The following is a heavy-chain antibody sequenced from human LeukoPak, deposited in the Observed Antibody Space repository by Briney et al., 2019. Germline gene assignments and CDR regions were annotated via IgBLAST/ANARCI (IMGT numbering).Heavy chain of an antibody. Sequence: GGSLRLSCAASGFTFSSYSMNWVRQAPGKGLEWVAFIRYDGSNKYYADSVKGRFTISRDNSKNTLYLQMNSLRAEDTAVYYCAKGYSRLGVVSYWGQGTLVTVSS. V-gene: IGHV3-30*02. CDR1: GFTFSSYS. CDR3: AKGYSRLGVVSY. D-gene: IGHD1-26*01. J-gene: IGHJ4*02. CDR2: IRYDGSNK.